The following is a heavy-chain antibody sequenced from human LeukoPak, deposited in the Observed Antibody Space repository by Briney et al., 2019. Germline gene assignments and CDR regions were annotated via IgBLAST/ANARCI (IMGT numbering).Heavy chain of an antibody. V-gene: IGHV3-48*01. CDR3: ARRYSSSWYFDY. J-gene: IGHJ4*02. D-gene: IGHD6-13*01. CDR1: KFSFSNYG. CDR2: ISSSSSTI. Sequence: GGSLRLSCAASKFSFSNYGMNWVRQAPGKGLEWISYISSSSSTIYYADSVKGRFTISRDNAESSLYLQMNSLRAEDTAVYYCARRYSSSWYFDYWGQGTLVTVSS.